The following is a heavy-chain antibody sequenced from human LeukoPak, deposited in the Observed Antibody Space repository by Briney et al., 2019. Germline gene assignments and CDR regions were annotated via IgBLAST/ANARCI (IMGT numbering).Heavy chain of an antibody. CDR2: ISYDGSNK. V-gene: IGHV3-30*03. Sequence: GGSLRLSCAASGFTFSSYGMHWVRQAPGKGLEWVAVISYDGSNKYYADSVKGRFTISRDNSKNTLYLQMNSLRAEDTAVYYCARDGGGSRWYYYMDVWGKGTTVTVSS. J-gene: IGHJ6*03. CDR3: ARDGGGSRWYYYMDV. CDR1: GFTFSSYG. D-gene: IGHD2-15*01.